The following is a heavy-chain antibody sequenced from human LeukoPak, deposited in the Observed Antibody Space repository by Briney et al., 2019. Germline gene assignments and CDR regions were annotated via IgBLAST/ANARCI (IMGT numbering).Heavy chain of an antibody. D-gene: IGHD2-2*02. Sequence: ASVKVSCKASGYTFTGYYMHWVRQAPGQGLEWMGWINPNSGGTNYAQKFQGRVTMTRDTSISTAYMELSRLGSDDTAVYYCARGPIAQGYCSSTSCYNDAFDIWGQGTMVTVSS. CDR1: GYTFTGYY. CDR3: ARGPIAQGYCSSTSCYNDAFDI. CDR2: INPNSGGT. J-gene: IGHJ3*02. V-gene: IGHV1-2*02.